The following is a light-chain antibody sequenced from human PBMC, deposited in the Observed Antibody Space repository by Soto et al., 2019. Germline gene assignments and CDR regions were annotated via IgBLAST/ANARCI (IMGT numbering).Light chain of an antibody. Sequence: EIVMTQSPATLSVSPGERVTLSCRASQDIRSSLAWYQQKPGQAPRLLIYGASIRATGVPATFSGSGSGTEYTLNIRGLKSEHFGVFYCPQDSSWPLPFGGGTKVEIK. CDR3: PQDSSWPLP. V-gene: IGKV3-15*01. CDR2: GAS. J-gene: IGKJ4*01. CDR1: QDIRSS.